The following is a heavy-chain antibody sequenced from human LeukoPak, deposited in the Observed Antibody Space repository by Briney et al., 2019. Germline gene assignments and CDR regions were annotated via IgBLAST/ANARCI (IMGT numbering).Heavy chain of an antibody. D-gene: IGHD3-22*01. Sequence: GESLKISCKGSGYTFTSYWIGWVRQMPGKGLEWMGIIYPGDSDTRYSPSFQGQVTISADKSISIAYLQWSSLKASDTAMYYCARPRDSSGYSNLDYWGQGTLVTVSS. CDR2: IYPGDSDT. CDR3: ARPRDSSGYSNLDY. V-gene: IGHV5-51*01. J-gene: IGHJ4*02. CDR1: GYTFTSYW.